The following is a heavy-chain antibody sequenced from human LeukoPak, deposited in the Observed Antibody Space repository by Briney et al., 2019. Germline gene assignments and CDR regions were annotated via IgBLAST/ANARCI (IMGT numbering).Heavy chain of an antibody. V-gene: IGHV3-66*01. D-gene: IGHD3-10*01. CDR3: AREIGRPGYYMDV. CDR1: GFTFSSYG. J-gene: IGHJ6*03. CDR2: IYSGGST. Sequence: GGSLRLSCAASGFTFSSYGMHWVRQAPGKGLEWVSVIYSGGSTYYADSVKGRFTISRDNSKNTLYLQMNSLRAEDTAVYYCAREIGRPGYYMDVWGKGTTVTISS.